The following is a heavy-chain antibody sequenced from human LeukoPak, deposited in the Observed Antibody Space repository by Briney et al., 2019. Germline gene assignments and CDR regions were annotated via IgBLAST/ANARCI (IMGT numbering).Heavy chain of an antibody. CDR2: IYYSGST. J-gene: IGHJ4*02. CDR3: ARVWIRLWTTADY. V-gene: IGHV4-61*01. Sequence: SETLSLTCTVSGGSVSSGSYYWSWIRQPPGKGLEWIGYIYYSGSTNYNPSLKSRVTISVDTSKNQFSLKLSSVTAADTAVYYCARVWIRLWTTADYWGQGTLVTVSS. CDR1: GGSVSSGSYY. D-gene: IGHD5-18*01.